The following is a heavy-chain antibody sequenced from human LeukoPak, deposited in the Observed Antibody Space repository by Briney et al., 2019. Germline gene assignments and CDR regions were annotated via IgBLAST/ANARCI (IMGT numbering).Heavy chain of an antibody. J-gene: IGHJ4*02. CDR1: GCTFTNYG. D-gene: IGHD1-26*01. CDR2: ISANNGNT. V-gene: IGHV1-18*01. Sequence: ASVKVSCKASGCTFTNYGISWVRQAPGQGLEWMGWISANNGNTNYAQKLQGRVTMTRDTSTSTAYMDLRSLTSDDTAMYYCARAPAAGATRVDYWGQGTLVTVSS. CDR3: ARAPAAGATRVDY.